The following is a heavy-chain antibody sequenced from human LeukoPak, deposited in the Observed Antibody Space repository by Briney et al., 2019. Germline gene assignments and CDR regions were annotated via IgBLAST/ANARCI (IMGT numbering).Heavy chain of an antibody. J-gene: IGHJ4*02. CDR1: GFTFSSYG. V-gene: IGHV3-30*02. Sequence: GGSLRLSCAASGFTFSSYGMHWVRQAPGKGLEWVAFIRYDGSNKYYADSVKGRFTISRDNSKNTLYLQMNSLRAEDTAVYYCAKTMNPYYYDSSGFWGQGPLVTVSS. CDR2: IRYDGSNK. D-gene: IGHD3-22*01. CDR3: AKTMNPYYYDSSGF.